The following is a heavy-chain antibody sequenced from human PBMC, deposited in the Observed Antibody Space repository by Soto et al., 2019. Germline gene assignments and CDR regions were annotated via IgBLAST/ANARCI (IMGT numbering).Heavy chain of an antibody. V-gene: IGHV1-46*01. D-gene: IGHD1-26*01. CDR1: GYTFTSYY. Sequence: QVQLVQSGAAVKKPGASMKVSCKASGYTFTSYYMHWVRQAPGQGLEWMGIINPSGGSTSYAPKFQGRVTMTRDTSTSTVYMELSSLRSEDTAVYYCTRVYSWEGVFDYWGQGTLVTVSS. CDR3: TRVYSWEGVFDY. J-gene: IGHJ4*02. CDR2: INPSGGST.